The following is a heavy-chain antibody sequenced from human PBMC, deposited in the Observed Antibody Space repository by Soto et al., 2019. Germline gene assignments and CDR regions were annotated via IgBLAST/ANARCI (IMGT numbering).Heavy chain of an antibody. Sequence: QVQLQESGPGLVQPSETLSLTCTVSGGSITGYYWSWIRQPPGKGPEWIGNIHYSGSTNYNPSLKSRVTISVDTSKNQFSLRLSSVSAAETALYYCARHSYYSNPLRFDPWGQGTLVTVSS. D-gene: IGHD4-4*01. J-gene: IGHJ5*02. CDR3: ARHSYYSNPLRFDP. CDR2: IHYSGST. CDR1: GGSITGYY. V-gene: IGHV4-59*08.